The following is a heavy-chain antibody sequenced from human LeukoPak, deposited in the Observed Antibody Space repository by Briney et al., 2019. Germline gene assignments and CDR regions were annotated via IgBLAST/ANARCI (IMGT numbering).Heavy chain of an antibody. J-gene: IGHJ1*01. Sequence: SETLSLTCAVYGGSFSGYYWSWIRQYPGKGLEWIGEIKYTGSTNYNPSVKSRVTISGDTSKNQFSLHLSSVTAADTAVYYCARLGYCSGGSCNSYFQHWGQGTLVTVSS. D-gene: IGHD2-15*01. V-gene: IGHV4-34*01. CDR3: ARLGYCSGGSCNSYFQH. CDR2: IKYTGST. CDR1: GGSFSGYY.